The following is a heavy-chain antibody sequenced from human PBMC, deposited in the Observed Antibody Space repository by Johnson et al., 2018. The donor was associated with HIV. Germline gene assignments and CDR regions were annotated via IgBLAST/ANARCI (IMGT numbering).Heavy chain of an antibody. CDR2: IQYDGSNK. Sequence: QVRLVESGGGVVQPRGSLRLSCAASGFTFRDYGMHWVRQAPGKGLEWVAFIQYDGSNKYYADSVRGRFTISRDNSKNTLYLQMNSLRAEDTAVYYCAKAIGDAFDIWGQGTMVTVSS. J-gene: IGHJ3*02. V-gene: IGHV3-30*02. CDR1: GFTFRDYG. CDR3: AKAIGDAFDI. D-gene: IGHD2/OR15-2a*01.